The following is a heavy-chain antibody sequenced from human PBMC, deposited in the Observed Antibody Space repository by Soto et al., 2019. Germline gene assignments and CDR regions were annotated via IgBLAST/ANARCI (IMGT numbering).Heavy chain of an antibody. J-gene: IGHJ4*02. V-gene: IGHV4-59*08. CDR1: GGSISSYY. Sequence: PSETLSLTCAVSGGSISSYYWSWIRQPPGKGLEWIGYIYYSGSTNYNPSLKGRVTISVDTSKNQFSLKLSSVTAADTAVYYRARRHGPGFDDWGQGTLVTVAS. CDR3: ARRHGPGFDD. CDR2: IYYSGST.